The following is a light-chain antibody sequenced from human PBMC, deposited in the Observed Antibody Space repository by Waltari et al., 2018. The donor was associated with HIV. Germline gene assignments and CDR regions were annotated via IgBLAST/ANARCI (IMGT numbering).Light chain of an antibody. CDR2: EGG. V-gene: IGLV2-14*01. J-gene: IGLJ1*01. CDR3: TSYTSSSSLNYV. Sequence: QSALTQPASVSGSPGQSITISCTGTSSDVGGYDYFSWYQHHPGKAPTLMIYEGGNRPSGVYVRFSGAKSGNTASLTISGLQTEDEADYCCTSYTSSSSLNYVFGTGTKVTVL. CDR1: SSDVGGYDY.